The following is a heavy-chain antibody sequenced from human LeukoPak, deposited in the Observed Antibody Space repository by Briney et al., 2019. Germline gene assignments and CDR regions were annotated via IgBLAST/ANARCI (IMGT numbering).Heavy chain of an antibody. Sequence: GGSLRLSCAASGFTFSTNAMHWVRQAPGKGLEWVAVISYDGSAKYYADSLKGRFTISRDNAKNTLYLQMNSLRAEDTAVYYCAKGGGSGNYPQYYFDYWGQGAPVTVSS. J-gene: IGHJ4*02. CDR3: AKGGGSGNYPQYYFDY. CDR2: ISYDGSAK. D-gene: IGHD1-26*01. CDR1: GFTFSTNA. V-gene: IGHV3-30*04.